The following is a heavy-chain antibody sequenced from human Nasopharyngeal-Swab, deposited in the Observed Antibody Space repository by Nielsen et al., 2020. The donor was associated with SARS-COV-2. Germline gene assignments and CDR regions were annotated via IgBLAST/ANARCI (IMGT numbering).Heavy chain of an antibody. J-gene: IGHJ6*02. V-gene: IGHV4-4*02. D-gene: IGHD3-3*01. Sequence: SETLSLTCAVSGDSISSYQWWHWVRQPPGKGLEWIGEIFHSGSTNYNPSLKSRVTISVDTSKNQFSLKLSSVTAADTAVYYCAREAGIFGVVRLRYYYGMDVWGQGTTVTVSS. CDR1: GDSISSYQW. CDR2: IFHSGST. CDR3: AREAGIFGVVRLRYYYGMDV.